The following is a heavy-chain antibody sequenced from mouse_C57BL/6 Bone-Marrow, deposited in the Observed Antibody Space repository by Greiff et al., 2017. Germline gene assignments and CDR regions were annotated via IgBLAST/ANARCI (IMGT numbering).Heavy chain of an antibody. Sequence: QVQLQQSGAELVKPGASVKMSCKASGYTFTSYWITWVKQRPGQGLEWIGDIYPGSGSTNYNEKFKSKATLTVDPSSSTAYMQLSSLTSEDSAVYYCARSGWLLRVFDYWGQGTTLTVSS. CDR2: IYPGSGST. V-gene: IGHV1-55*01. CDR1: GYTFTSYW. D-gene: IGHD2-3*01. J-gene: IGHJ2*01. CDR3: ARSGWLLRVFDY.